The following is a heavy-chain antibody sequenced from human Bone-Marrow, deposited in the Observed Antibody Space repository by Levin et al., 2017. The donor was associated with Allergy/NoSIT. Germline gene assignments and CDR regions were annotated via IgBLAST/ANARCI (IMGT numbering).Heavy chain of an antibody. CDR2: IYYSGST. J-gene: IGHJ4*02. V-gene: IGHV4-39*01. D-gene: IGHD6-19*01. CDR1: GGSISSSSYY. CDR3: ARYSSGWYGEGERDY. Sequence: SETLSLTCTVSGGSISSSSYYWGWIRQPPGKGLEWIGSIYYSGSTYYNPSLKSRVTISVDTSKNQFSLKLSSVTAADTAVYYCARYSSGWYGEGERDYWGQGTLVTVSS.